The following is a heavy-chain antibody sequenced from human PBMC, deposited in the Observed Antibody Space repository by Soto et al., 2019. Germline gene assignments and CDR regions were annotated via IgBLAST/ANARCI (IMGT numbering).Heavy chain of an antibody. J-gene: IGHJ4*02. CDR1: GGTFSSYA. CDR2: IIPIFGTA. Sequence: SVKVSCKASGGTFSSYAISWVRQAPGQGLEWMGGIIPIFGTANYAQKFQGRVTITADGSTSTAYMELSSLRSEDTAVYYCARSSGIQLWYEYYFDYWGQGTLVTVSS. V-gene: IGHV1-69*13. D-gene: IGHD5-18*01. CDR3: ARSSGIQLWYEYYFDY.